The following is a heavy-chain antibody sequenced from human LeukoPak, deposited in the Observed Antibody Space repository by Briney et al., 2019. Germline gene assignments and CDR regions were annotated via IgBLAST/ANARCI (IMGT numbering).Heavy chain of an antibody. J-gene: IGHJ4*02. D-gene: IGHD3-22*01. Sequence: SVKVSCKASGGTFSSYAISWVRQAPGQGLEWMGGIISIFGTANYAQKFQGRVTITTDESTSTAYMELSSLRSEDTAVYYCARGSGSTYYDLDYWGQGTLVTVSS. CDR3: ARGSGSTYYDLDY. V-gene: IGHV1-69*05. CDR1: GGTFSSYA. CDR2: IISIFGTA.